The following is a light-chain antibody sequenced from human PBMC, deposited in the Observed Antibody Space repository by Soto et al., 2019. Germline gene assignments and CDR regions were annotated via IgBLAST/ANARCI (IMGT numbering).Light chain of an antibody. Sequence: QSALTQPASVSGSPGQSITISCTGTGSDVGGYNHVSWYQQHPGKAPKLMIYEVRNRPSGVSNRFSGSKSGNTASLTISGLQAEDEADYYCSSYTSSTTYVFGTGTKLTV. J-gene: IGLJ1*01. V-gene: IGLV2-14*01. CDR1: GSDVGGYNH. CDR3: SSYTSSTTYV. CDR2: EVR.